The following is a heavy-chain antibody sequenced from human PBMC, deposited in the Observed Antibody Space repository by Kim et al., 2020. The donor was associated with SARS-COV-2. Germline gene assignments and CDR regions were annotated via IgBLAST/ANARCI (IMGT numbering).Heavy chain of an antibody. Sequence: SETLSLTCAVYGGSFSGYYWSWIRQPPGKGLEWIGEINHSGSTNYNPSLKSRVTISVDTSKNQFSLKLSSVTAADTAVYYCARGSRMITFGGVLRPWYF. CDR1: GGSFSGYY. D-gene: IGHD3-16*01. CDR2: INHSGST. V-gene: IGHV4-34*01. CDR3: ARGSRMITFGGVLRPWYF. J-gene: IGHJ2*01.